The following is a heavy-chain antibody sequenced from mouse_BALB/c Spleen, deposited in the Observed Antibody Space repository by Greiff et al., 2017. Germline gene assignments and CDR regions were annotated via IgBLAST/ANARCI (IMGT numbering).Heavy chain of an antibody. V-gene: IGHV3-2*02. CDR3: ARHLVFAY. D-gene: IGHD2-12*01. CDR1: GYSITSDYA. J-gene: IGHJ3*01. Sequence: VQLQQSGPGLVKPSQSLSLTCTVTGYSITSDYAWNWIRQFPGNKLEWMGYISYSGSTSYNPSLKSRISITRDTSKNQFFLQLNSVTTEDTATYYCARHLVFAYWGQGTLVTVSA. CDR2: ISYSGST.